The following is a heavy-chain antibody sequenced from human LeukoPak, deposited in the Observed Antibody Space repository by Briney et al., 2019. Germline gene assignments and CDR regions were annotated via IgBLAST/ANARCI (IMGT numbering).Heavy chain of an antibody. CDR3: ARAAIVDGYRWLQFPGGSYYFDY. V-gene: IGHV3-66*01. CDR1: GFTFSSYA. Sequence: GGSLRLSCAASGFTFSSYAMSWVRQAPGKGLEWVSVIYSGGSTYYADSVKGRFTISRDNSKNTLYLQMNSLRAEDTAVYYCARAAIVDGYRWLQFPGGSYYFDYWGQGTLVTVSS. J-gene: IGHJ4*02. D-gene: IGHD5-24*01. CDR2: IYSGGST.